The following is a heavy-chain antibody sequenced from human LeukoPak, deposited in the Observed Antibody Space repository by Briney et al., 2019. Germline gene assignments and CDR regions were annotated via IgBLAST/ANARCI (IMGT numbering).Heavy chain of an antibody. D-gene: IGHD6-19*01. V-gene: IGHV3-53*01. CDR2: IYSGGST. CDR1: GFTVSSNY. J-gene: IGHJ3*02. CDR3: AKDQRGAVAHAFDI. Sequence: AGGSLRLSCAASGFTVSSNYMSWVRQAPGKGLEWVSVIYSGGSTYYADSVKGRFTISRDNSKNTLYLQMNSLRAEDTAVYYCAKDQRGAVAHAFDIWGQGTMVTVSS.